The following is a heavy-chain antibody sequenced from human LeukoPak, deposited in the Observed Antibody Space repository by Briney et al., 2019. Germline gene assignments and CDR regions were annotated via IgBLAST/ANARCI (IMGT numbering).Heavy chain of an antibody. D-gene: IGHD2-2*01. Sequence: SETLSLTCAVYGGSFSGYYWSWIRQPLGKGLEWIGEINHSGSTNYNPSLKSRVTISVDTSKNQFSLKLSSVTAADTAVYYCARLVPPAAIAPTYYYMDVWGKGTTVTISS. J-gene: IGHJ6*03. CDR1: GGSFSGYY. CDR2: INHSGST. CDR3: ARLVPPAAIAPTYYYMDV. V-gene: IGHV4-34*01.